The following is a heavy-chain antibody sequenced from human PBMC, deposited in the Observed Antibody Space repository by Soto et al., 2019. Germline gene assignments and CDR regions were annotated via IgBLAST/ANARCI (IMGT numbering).Heavy chain of an antibody. J-gene: IGHJ6*02. D-gene: IGHD5-12*01. CDR3: TTDSTLVDSGYEEGNREGYYYYYGMDV. Sequence: GGSLRLSCAASGFTFSNAWMSWVRQAPGKGLEWVGRIKSKTDGGTTDYAAPVKGRFTISRDDSKNTLYLQMNSLKTEDTAVYYCTTDSTLVDSGYEEGNREGYYYYYGMDVWGQGTTVTVSS. CDR1: GFTFSNAW. CDR2: IKSKTDGGTT. V-gene: IGHV3-15*01.